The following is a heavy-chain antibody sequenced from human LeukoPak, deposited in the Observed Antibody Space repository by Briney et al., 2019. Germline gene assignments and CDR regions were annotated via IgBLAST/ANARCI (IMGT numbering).Heavy chain of an antibody. J-gene: IGHJ4*02. V-gene: IGHV1-2*02. Sequence: ASVKVSCKASGYTFTGYYMHWVRQAPGQGLEWMGWINPNTGDTHYAQRFQGRVTLTRDTSITTVYMELSRLTSDDTAIFYCAVAPGDYWGQGTLVTVSS. CDR1: GYTFTGYY. D-gene: IGHD2-21*01. CDR3: AVAPGDY. CDR2: INPNTGDT.